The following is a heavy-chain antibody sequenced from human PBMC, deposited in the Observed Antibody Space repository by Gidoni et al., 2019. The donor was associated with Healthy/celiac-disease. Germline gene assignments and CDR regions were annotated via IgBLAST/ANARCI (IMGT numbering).Heavy chain of an antibody. CDR2: IWYDGSNK. J-gene: IGHJ4*02. CDR3: ARDKGVMGWLLQF. Sequence: QVQLVESGGCVVQPGRSLRLSCAAYGVTFRSYGMHWVRQAPGKGLEWVAVIWYDGSNKYYAESVKGRFTISRDNSKKTLYLQMYSLRAEDTAVYSCARDKGVMGWLLQFWGQGTLVTFSS. V-gene: IGHV3-33*01. CDR1: GVTFRSYG. D-gene: IGHD2-21*01.